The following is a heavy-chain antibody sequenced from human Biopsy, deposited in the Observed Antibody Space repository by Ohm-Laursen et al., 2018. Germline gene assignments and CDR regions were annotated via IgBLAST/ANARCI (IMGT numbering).Heavy chain of an antibody. V-gene: IGHV4-59*12. J-gene: IGHJ6*02. D-gene: IGHD5-18*01. CDR1: RDSISNYY. Sequence: TLSLTCAVSRDSISNYYWTWIRQSPGKGLEWIGYIYYTGSTNYNPSVKSRVTISVDTSKNQFSLKVRSVTAADTAVYYCAKDRYNYTPIGGFSMDVWGQGTTVTVSS. CDR3: AKDRYNYTPIGGFSMDV. CDR2: IYYTGST.